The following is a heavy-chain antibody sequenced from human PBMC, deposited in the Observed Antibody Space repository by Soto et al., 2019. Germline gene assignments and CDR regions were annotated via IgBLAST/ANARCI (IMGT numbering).Heavy chain of an antibody. CDR3: ASDLDIVVVVAAIGAFDI. J-gene: IGHJ3*02. V-gene: IGHV3-33*01. Sequence: ESGGVVVQPGRSLRLSCAASGFTFSSYSMHWVRQAPGKGLEWVAVIWYDGSNKYYADSVKGRFTISRDNSKNTLYLQMNSLRAEDTAVYYCASDLDIVVVVAAIGAFDIWGQGIMVTVSS. CDR2: IWYDGSNK. D-gene: IGHD2-15*01. CDR1: GFTFSSYS.